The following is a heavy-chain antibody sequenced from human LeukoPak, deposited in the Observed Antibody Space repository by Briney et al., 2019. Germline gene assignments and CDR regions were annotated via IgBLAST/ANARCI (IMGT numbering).Heavy chain of an antibody. D-gene: IGHD5-12*01. Sequence: ASVKVSCKASGYSFIGYYMHWGRQAPGQGLEWMGWINPNSGGTNYAQKFQGRVTMTRDTSISTAYMEVSRLTSDDTAVFYCAREGSGYPYWGQGTLVTVSS. CDR2: INPNSGGT. CDR1: GYSFIGYY. J-gene: IGHJ4*02. V-gene: IGHV1-2*02. CDR3: AREGSGYPY.